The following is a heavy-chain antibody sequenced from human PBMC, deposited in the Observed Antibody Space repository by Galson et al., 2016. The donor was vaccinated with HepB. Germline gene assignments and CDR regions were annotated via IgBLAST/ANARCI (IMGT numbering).Heavy chain of an antibody. V-gene: IGHV1-8*01. Sequence: SVKVSCKASGYTFTSYDFNWVRQATGQGLEWMGWLNPNSGNTGIIQKFQGRLTMTRDTSISTAYMELSSLTSEDTAIYFCARTPRGVPSTAYWGQGTLVTVSS. J-gene: IGHJ4*02. CDR2: LNPNSGNT. CDR1: GYTFTSYD. D-gene: IGHD5-18*01. CDR3: ARTPRGVPSTAY.